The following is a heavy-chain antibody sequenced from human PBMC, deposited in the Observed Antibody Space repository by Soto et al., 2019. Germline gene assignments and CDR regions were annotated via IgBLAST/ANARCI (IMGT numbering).Heavy chain of an antibody. V-gene: IGHV4-39*01. Sequence: SETLSLTCTVSGGSISSSRYYWGWIRQPPGKGLEWIGNIYYSGDTYFNPSLKSRVTIFMDASKKQFSLKLSSVTAADTAMYYCARQGSNFWSGYYLDYWGPGILVTVS. CDR3: ARQGSNFWSGYYLDY. CDR2: IYYSGDT. J-gene: IGHJ4*02. CDR1: GGSISSSRYY. D-gene: IGHD3-3*01.